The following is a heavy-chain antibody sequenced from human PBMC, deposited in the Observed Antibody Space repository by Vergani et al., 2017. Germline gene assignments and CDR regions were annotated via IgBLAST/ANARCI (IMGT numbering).Heavy chain of an antibody. J-gene: IGHJ4*02. CDR1: GFTFSSYS. CDR3: ARDLFYDESSGYYSGFFDD. V-gene: IGHV3-21*01. CDR2: ISSSSSYI. D-gene: IGHD3-22*01. Sequence: EVQLVESGGGLVKPGGSLRLSCAASGFTFSSYSMNWVRQAPGKGLEWVSSISSSSSYIYYADSVKGRFTISRDNAKNSLYLQMNSLRAEDTAVYYCARDLFYDESSGYYSGFFDDWGQGTLVTVSS.